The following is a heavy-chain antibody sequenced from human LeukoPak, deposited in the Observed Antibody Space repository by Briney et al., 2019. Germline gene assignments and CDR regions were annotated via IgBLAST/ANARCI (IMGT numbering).Heavy chain of an antibody. D-gene: IGHD3-3*01. CDR2: INHSGST. J-gene: IGHJ5*02. CDR3: ARGSITIFGVVIYSDWFDP. V-gene: IGHV4-34*01. CDR1: GGSFSGYY. Sequence: SETLSLTCAVYGGSFSGYYWSWIRQPPGKGLEWIGEINHSGSTNYNPSLKSRVTISVDTSKNQFSLKLSSVTAADTAVYYCARGSITIFGVVIYSDWFDPGGQGTLVTVSS.